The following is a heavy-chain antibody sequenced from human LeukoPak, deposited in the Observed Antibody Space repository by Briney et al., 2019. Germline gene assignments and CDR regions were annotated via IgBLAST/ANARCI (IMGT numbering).Heavy chain of an antibody. J-gene: IGHJ3*01. CDR2: INSDGSST. Sequence: GGSLRLSCAASGFTLSSYWMHWVRQAPGKGLVWVSRINSDGSSTGYADSVKGRFTISRDNAKNTLYLQMNSLRAEDTAVYYCARGPYYNPSDAFDLWGQGTVVTVFS. CDR1: GFTLSSYW. CDR3: ARGPYYNPSDAFDL. V-gene: IGHV3-74*01. D-gene: IGHD3-10*01.